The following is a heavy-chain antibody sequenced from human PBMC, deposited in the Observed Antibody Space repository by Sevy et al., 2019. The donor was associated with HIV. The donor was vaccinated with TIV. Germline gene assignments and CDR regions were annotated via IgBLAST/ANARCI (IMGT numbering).Heavy chain of an antibody. Sequence: ASVKVSCKVSGYTFTDYYMNWVRQAPGKGLEWMGRVDPENGVPRYAEKFQGRATIIADTSRGTAYMELSSLRSEDTAVYYCTAITGASFDYWGQGTLVTVSS. J-gene: IGHJ4*02. D-gene: IGHD1-20*01. CDR1: GYTFTDYY. CDR2: VDPENGVP. V-gene: IGHV1-69-2*01. CDR3: TAITGASFDY.